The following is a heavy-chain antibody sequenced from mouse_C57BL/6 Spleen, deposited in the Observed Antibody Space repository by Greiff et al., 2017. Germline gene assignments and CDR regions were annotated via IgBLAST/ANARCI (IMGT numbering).Heavy chain of an antibody. CDR1: GYTFTSYW. D-gene: IGHD2-10*02. CDR3: ARPRYGNYPIMDF. V-gene: IGHV1-64*01. Sequence: QVQLQQPGAELVKPGASVKLSCKASGYTFTSYWMHWVKQRPGQGLEWIGMIHPNSGSTNYNEKFKSKATLTVDKSSSTAYMQLSSLTSEDSAVYYCARPRYGNYPIMDFWGQGTSVTVSS. CDR2: IHPNSGST. J-gene: IGHJ4*01.